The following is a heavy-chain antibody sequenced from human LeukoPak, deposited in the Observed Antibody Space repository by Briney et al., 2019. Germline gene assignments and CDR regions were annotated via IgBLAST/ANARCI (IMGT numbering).Heavy chain of an antibody. D-gene: IGHD3-16*02. CDR3: ARGGDYVWGSYRYILDY. Sequence: GGSLRLSCAASGFTFSSYEMNWVRQAPGKGLEWVANIKQDGSEKYYVDSVKGRFTISRDNAKNSLYLQMNSLRAEDTAVYYRARGGDYVWGSYRYILDYWGQGTLVTVSS. CDR2: IKQDGSEK. J-gene: IGHJ4*02. CDR1: GFTFSSYE. V-gene: IGHV3-7*01.